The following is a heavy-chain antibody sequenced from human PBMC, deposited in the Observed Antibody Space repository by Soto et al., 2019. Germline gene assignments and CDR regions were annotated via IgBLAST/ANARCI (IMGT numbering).Heavy chain of an antibody. V-gene: IGHV4-59*01. CDR2: IYYSGST. CDR3: ARDLANSNPYYFDY. Sequence: PSETLSLTSQTSGPSYCRYYSSLLRESPGKGLEWIGYIYYSGSTNYNPSLKSRVTISVDTSKIQFSLKLSSVTAADTAVYYCARDLANSNPYYFDYWGQGTLVTVS. J-gene: IGHJ4*02. D-gene: IGHD4-4*01. CDR1: GPSYCRYY.